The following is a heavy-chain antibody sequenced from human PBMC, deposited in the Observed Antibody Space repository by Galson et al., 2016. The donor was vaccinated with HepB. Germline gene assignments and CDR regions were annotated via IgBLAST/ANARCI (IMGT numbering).Heavy chain of an antibody. CDR3: ARNTSRDWFDP. V-gene: IGHV1-46*01. Sequence: SVKVSCKASGYTFTSYHIQWVRQAPGQGPEWMGMINPSGGSATFAQKFQGRVTLTSDTSTSTVHMELGSLTSEDTAVYYCARNTSRDWFDPGGQGNLVTVSS. CDR1: GYTFTSYH. D-gene: IGHD2-2*01. CDR2: INPSGGSA. J-gene: IGHJ5*02.